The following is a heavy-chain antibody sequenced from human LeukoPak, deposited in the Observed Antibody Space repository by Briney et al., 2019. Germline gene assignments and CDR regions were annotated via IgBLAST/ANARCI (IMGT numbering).Heavy chain of an antibody. J-gene: IGHJ4*02. V-gene: IGHV4-39*07. CDR1: GGSISSSNYY. CDR2: IYYSGYT. CDR3: ARGVEMATMRNRYFDY. Sequence: MTSETLSLTCTVSGGSISSSNYYWAWIRQPPGKGLEWIGSIYYSGYTNYNPSLKSRVTISVDTSKNQFSLKLSSVTAADTAVYYCARGVEMATMRNRYFDYWGQGTLVTVSS. D-gene: IGHD5-24*01.